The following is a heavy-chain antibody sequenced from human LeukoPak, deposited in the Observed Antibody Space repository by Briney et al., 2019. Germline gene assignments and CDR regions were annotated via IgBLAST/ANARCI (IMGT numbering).Heavy chain of an antibody. Sequence: ETGGSLRLSCAASGFTFNSYAMSWVRQAPGKGLKWVSSISGSAYSTNYADSVKGRFTISRDNSKNTLYLQMNSLRVEDTAVYYCAKDRSDNSTWYVGSHWGQGTLVTVSS. CDR1: GFTFNSYA. J-gene: IGHJ4*02. D-gene: IGHD2/OR15-2a*01. CDR3: AKDRSDNSTWYVGSH. V-gene: IGHV3-23*01. CDR2: ISGSAYST.